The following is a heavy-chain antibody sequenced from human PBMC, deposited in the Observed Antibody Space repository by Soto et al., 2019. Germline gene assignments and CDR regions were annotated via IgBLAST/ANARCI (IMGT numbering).Heavy chain of an antibody. V-gene: IGHV3-72*01. CDR2: SKNKANSYTT. CDR1: GFTFSDRY. J-gene: IGHJ4*01. Sequence: PGGSLRLSCAASGFTFSDRYMDWVRQAPGKGLEWVGRSKNKANSYTTEYAASVKGRFTISRDDSRNSEYLQMNSLKTDDTAVYYSTIDGAYPGPYFVYWDPETLVTVSS. CDR3: TIDGAYPGPYFVY.